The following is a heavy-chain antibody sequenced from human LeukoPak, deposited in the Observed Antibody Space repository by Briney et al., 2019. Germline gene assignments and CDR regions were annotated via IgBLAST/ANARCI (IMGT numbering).Heavy chain of an antibody. J-gene: IGHJ4*02. CDR2: INHSGST. CDR1: GGSFSGYY. V-gene: IGHV4-34*01. Sequence: KPSETLSLTCAVYGGSFSGYYWSRIRQPPGKGLEWIGEINHSGSTNYNPSLKSRVTISVDTSKNQFSLKLSSVTAADTAVYYCARALSRTMVRVSYYFDYWGQGTLVTVSS. CDR3: ARALSRTMVRVSYYFDY. D-gene: IGHD3-10*01.